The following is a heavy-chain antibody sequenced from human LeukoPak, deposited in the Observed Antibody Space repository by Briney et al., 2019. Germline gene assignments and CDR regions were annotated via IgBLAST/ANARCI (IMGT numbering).Heavy chain of an antibody. V-gene: IGHV4-31*03. CDR1: GGPISGGGYY. CDR2: IYYSGST. CDR3: ARDYCSSTSCYLDY. D-gene: IGHD2-2*01. Sequence: SETLSLTCTVSGGPISGGGYYWSWIRQHPGKGLEWIGYIYYSGSTHYNPSLKSRVTISVDTSKNQFSLKLSSVTAADTAVYYCARDYCSSTSCYLDYWGQGTLVTVSS. J-gene: IGHJ4*02.